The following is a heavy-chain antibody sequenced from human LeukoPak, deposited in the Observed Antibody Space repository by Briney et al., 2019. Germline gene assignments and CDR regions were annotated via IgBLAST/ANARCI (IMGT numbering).Heavy chain of an antibody. CDR3: ASLGSVITPRGYFDY. CDR1: GGSISSSSYY. J-gene: IGHJ4*02. Sequence: PSQTLSLTCTVSGGSISSSSYYWGWIRQPPGKGLEWIGSIYYSGSTYYNPSLKSRVTISVDTSKNQFSLKLSSVTAADTAVYYCASLGSVITPRGYFDYWGQGTLVTVSS. D-gene: IGHD5/OR15-5a*01. CDR2: IYYSGST. V-gene: IGHV4-39*01.